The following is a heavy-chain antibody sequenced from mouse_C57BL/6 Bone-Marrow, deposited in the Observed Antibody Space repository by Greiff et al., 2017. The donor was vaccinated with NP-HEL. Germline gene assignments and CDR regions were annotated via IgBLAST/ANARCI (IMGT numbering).Heavy chain of an antibody. V-gene: IGHV7-1*01. CDR1: GFTFSDFF. CDR2: SRNKANDYTT. Sequence: EVMLVESGGGLVQSGRSLRLSCATSGFTFSDFFMEWVRQAPGKGLEWIAASRNKANDYTTEYSASVKGRFIVSRDTSQSILYLQMNALRAEDTAIYYCARVNWDAMDYWGQGTSVTVSS. D-gene: IGHD4-1*02. J-gene: IGHJ4*01. CDR3: ARVNWDAMDY.